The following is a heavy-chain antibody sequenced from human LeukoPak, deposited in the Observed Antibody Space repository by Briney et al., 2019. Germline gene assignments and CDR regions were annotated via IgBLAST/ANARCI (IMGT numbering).Heavy chain of an antibody. Sequence: SETLSFTCPRSGGSISGYNWSWTRQPPGKGLEWIGSIYTSGSTYYNPSLKSRVTMSVDTSKNQFSLKLSSVTAADTALYYSARNDYDFWSGYSGEFYPWGQGTLVTVAT. J-gene: IGHJ5*02. V-gene: IGHV4-4*07. D-gene: IGHD3-3*01. CDR1: GGSISGYN. CDR2: IYTSGST. CDR3: ARNDYDFWSGYSGEFYP.